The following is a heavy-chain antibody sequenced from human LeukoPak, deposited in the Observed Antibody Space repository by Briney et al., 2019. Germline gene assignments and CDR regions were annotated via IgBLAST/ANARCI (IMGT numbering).Heavy chain of an antibody. Sequence: PGGSLRLSCAASGFTFSSYWMSWVRQAPGKGLEWVALISFDGSYKYYTDSVKGRFTISRDNAKNSLYLQMNSLRTEDTAVYYCAELGITMIGGVWGKGTTVTISS. CDR3: AELGITMIGGV. CDR1: GFTFSSYW. J-gene: IGHJ6*04. CDR2: ISFDGSYK. V-gene: IGHV3-7*01. D-gene: IGHD3-10*02.